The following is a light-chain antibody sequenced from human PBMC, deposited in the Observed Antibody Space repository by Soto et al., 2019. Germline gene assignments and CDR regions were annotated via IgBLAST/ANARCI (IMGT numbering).Light chain of an antibody. J-gene: IGLJ3*02. Sequence: QSVLTQAPSVSGAPGQRVTISCTGSSSNIGAGYDVHWYKQLPGTVPKLLIFRNINRPSGVPDRFSGSKSGTSASLAITGLQAEDEADYYCQSYDSSLSGSVFSGGTKLTVL. CDR3: QSYDSSLSGSV. CDR1: SSNIGAGYD. CDR2: RNI. V-gene: IGLV1-40*01.